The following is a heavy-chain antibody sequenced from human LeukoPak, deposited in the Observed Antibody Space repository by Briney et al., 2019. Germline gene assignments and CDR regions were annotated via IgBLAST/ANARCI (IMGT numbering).Heavy chain of an antibody. CDR2: IYYSGST. D-gene: IGHD6-13*01. Sequence: PSQTLSLTCTVSGGSISSGSYYWSWIRQPPGKGLEWIGYIYYSGSTNYNPSLKSRVTISVDTSKNQFSLKLSSVTAADTAVYYCARVGSSSWYGGWFDPWGQGTLVTVSS. V-gene: IGHV4-61*01. CDR3: ARVGSSSWYGGWFDP. CDR1: GGSISSGSYY. J-gene: IGHJ5*02.